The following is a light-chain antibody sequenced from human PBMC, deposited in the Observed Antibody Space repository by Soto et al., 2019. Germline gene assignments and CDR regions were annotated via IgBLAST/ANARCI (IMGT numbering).Light chain of an antibody. Sequence: DIVMTQSPDSLSVSLGERATINCKSSQSVLYSSKNKNYLAWYQQKPGQPPKLLIYWASTRESGVPDRFSGSGSGTDFTLTISSLQAEDVAVYYCQQHYTTPLLTFGGGTKVEI. V-gene: IGKV4-1*01. J-gene: IGKJ4*01. CDR3: QQHYTTPLLT. CDR2: WAS. CDR1: QSVLYSSKNKNY.